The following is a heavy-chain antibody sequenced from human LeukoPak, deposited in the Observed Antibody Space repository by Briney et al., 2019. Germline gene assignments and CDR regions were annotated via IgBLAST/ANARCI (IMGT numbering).Heavy chain of an antibody. CDR2: INYSGST. CDR3: ARTGQWLVRDAFDI. V-gene: IGHV4-39*01. J-gene: IGHJ3*02. CDR1: DGSISSSSYY. D-gene: IGHD6-19*01. Sequence: SSETLSLTCTVSDGSISSSSYYWGWIRQPPGKGLEWIGNINYSGSTYYSPSLKSRVAISVDTSKNQFSLKLSSVTAADTAVYYCARTGQWLVRDAFDIWGQGTMVTVSS.